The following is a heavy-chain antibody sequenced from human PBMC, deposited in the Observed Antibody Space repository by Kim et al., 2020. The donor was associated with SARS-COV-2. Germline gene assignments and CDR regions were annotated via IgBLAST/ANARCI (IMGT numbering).Heavy chain of an antibody. Sequence: SVKVSCKASGGTFSSYTISWVRQAPGQGLEWMGRIIPILGIANYAQKFQGRVTITADKSTSTAYMELSSLRSEDTAVYYCARERGDTSYCSSTSCTYYYYYGMDVWGQGTTVTVSS. CDR2: IIPILGIA. CDR3: ARERGDTSYCSSTSCTYYYYYGMDV. V-gene: IGHV1-69*04. CDR1: GGTFSSYT. J-gene: IGHJ6*02. D-gene: IGHD2-2*01.